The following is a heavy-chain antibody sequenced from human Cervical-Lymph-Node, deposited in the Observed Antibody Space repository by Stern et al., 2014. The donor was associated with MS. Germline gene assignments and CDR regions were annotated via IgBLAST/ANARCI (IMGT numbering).Heavy chain of an antibody. CDR1: GDSITHYY. Sequence: VQLVESGPGLVKPSETLSLTCTVSGDSITHYYWTWIRQPPGKGLEWIGYIYHSGSANHNPSLKSRVTISVDTSKNQFSRKLSSVTAADTAVYYCARVRHFDILTGYYGIFDCWGQGTLVTVSS. J-gene: IGHJ4*02. CDR2: IYHSGSA. CDR3: ARVRHFDILTGYYGIFDC. V-gene: IGHV4-59*01. D-gene: IGHD3-9*01.